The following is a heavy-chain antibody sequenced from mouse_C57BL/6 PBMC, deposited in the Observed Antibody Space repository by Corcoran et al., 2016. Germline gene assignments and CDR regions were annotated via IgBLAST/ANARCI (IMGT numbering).Heavy chain of an antibody. D-gene: IGHD1-1*01. CDR3: ARPTVGWYFDV. CDR1: GYNFTTNG. CDR2: INTYSGVP. J-gene: IGHJ1*03. Sequence: QIQLVQYGPELKKHGETVKISCKASGYNFTTNGMSWVKQAPGKGLKWMGWINTYSGVPTYADDFKGRFAFSLETSASTAYLQINNLKNEDTATDCCARPTVGWYFDVWGTGTTVTVSS. V-gene: IGHV9-3*01.